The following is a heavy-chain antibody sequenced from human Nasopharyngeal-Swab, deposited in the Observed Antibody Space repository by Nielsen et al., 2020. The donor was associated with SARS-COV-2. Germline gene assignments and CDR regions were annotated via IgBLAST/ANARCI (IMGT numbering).Heavy chain of an antibody. D-gene: IGHD1-26*01. CDR3: ARTDRGGSYFSQYYYYMDV. J-gene: IGHJ6*03. CDR2: ISSDGSDK. V-gene: IGHV3-30*03. Sequence: WIRQPPGKGLEWVAVISSDGSDKFYADSVKGRFSISRDTSRSAVYLQMNSLRAEDTALYYCARTDRGGSYFSQYYYYMDVWGTGTTVTVSS.